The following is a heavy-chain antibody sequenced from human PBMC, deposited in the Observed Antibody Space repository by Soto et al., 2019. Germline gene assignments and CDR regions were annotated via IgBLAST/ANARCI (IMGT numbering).Heavy chain of an antibody. D-gene: IGHD3-10*01. CDR3: AGAEEDRGGGVDY. V-gene: IGHV1-8*01. CDR1: GYTFTSYD. J-gene: IGHJ4*02. CDR2: MNPNRGNT. Sequence: QVQLVQSGAEVKKPGASVKVSCKASGYTFTSYDINWVRQATGQGLEWMGWMNPNRGNTGYAQKFQGRVTMTRNTSLSTAYMELGSLRSEDTAVYYGAGAEEDRGGGVDYWGQGTLVTVSS.